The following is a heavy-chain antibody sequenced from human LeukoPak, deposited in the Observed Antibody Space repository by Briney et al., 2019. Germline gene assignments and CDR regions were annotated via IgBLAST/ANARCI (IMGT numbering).Heavy chain of an antibody. J-gene: IGHJ5*02. CDR2: IYYSGST. Sequence: SETLSLTCTVSGGSISSYYWGWIRQPPGKGLEWIGSIYYSGSTYYNPSLKSRVTISVDTSKNQFSLKLSSVTAADTAVYYCARRYYDFWSGYYHWFDPWGQGTLVTVSS. CDR3: ARRYYDFWSGYYHWFDP. D-gene: IGHD3-3*01. V-gene: IGHV4-39*01. CDR1: GGSISSYY.